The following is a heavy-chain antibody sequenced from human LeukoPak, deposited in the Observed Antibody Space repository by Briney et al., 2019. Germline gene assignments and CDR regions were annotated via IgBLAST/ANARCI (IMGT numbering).Heavy chain of an antibody. CDR3: AKAPLLWFGESYFDY. J-gene: IGHJ4*02. V-gene: IGHV3-23*01. Sequence: GGSLRLSCAASGFTFSSYAMSWVRQAPGKGLEWVSAISGSGGSTYYADSVKGRFTISRGNSKNTLYLQMNSLRAEDTAVYYCAKAPLLWFGESYFDYWGQGTLVTVSS. D-gene: IGHD3-10*01. CDR2: ISGSGGST. CDR1: GFTFSSYA.